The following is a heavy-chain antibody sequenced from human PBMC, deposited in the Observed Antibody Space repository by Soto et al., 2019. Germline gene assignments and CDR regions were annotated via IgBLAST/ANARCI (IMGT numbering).Heavy chain of an antibody. CDR1: GGSISSGGYY. CDR2: IYYSGST. J-gene: IGHJ4*02. CDR3: AAPNSDYYDTEY. D-gene: IGHD3-22*01. Sequence: SETLSLTCTVSGGSISSGGYYWSWIRQHPGKGLEWIGYIYYSGSTYYNPSLKSRVTISVDTSKNQFSLKLSSVTAADTAVYYCAAPNSDYYDTEYWGQGTLVTVSS. V-gene: IGHV4-31*03.